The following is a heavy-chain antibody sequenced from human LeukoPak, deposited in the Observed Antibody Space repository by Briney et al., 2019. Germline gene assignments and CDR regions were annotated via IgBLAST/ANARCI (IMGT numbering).Heavy chain of an antibody. Sequence: PSETLSLTCTVSGGSISSSSYYWGWIRQPPGKGLEWIGSIYYSGSTYYNPSLKSRVTISVDTSKNQFPLKLSSVTAADTAVYYCARDLVVVPAVDNWFDPWGQGTLVTVSS. CDR3: ARDLVVVPAVDNWFDP. CDR1: GGSISSSSYY. D-gene: IGHD2-2*01. CDR2: IYYSGST. V-gene: IGHV4-39*06. J-gene: IGHJ5*02.